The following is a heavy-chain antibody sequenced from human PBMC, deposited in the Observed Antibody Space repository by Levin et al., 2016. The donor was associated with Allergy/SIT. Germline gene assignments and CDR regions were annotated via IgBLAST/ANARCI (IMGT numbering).Heavy chain of an antibody. CDR2: ISSSGSTI. CDR1: GFTFSSYE. CDR3: VRDTDMITSGGVIAPV. Sequence: GGSLRLSCAASGFTFSSYEMNWVRQAPGKGLEWVSYISSSGSTIYYADSVRGRFTVSRDNSKNTLYVQMSGLRPEDTAVYYCVRDTDMITSGGVIAPVWGRGTLVTVSS. D-gene: IGHD3-16*02. J-gene: IGHJ4*02. V-gene: IGHV3-48*03.